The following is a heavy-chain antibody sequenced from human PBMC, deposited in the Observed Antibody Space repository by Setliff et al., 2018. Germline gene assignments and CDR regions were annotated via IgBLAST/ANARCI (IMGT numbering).Heavy chain of an antibody. V-gene: IGHV1-46*01. D-gene: IGHD3-22*01. J-gene: IGHJ5*02. Sequence: SVKVSCKTSGYGFTSHYFHWLRQAPGQGLEWMGIVNPSGGKTTLSQKFQGRVSMTADASTPTVYMELHSLTSEDTAIYYCARAPWGDDYDSLYTWFDPWGQGSLVTVSS. CDR3: ARAPWGDDYDSLYTWFDP. CDR1: GYGFTSHY. CDR2: VNPSGGKT.